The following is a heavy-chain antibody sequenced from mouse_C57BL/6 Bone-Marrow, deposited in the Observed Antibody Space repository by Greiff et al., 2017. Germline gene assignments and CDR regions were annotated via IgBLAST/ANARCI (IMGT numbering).Heavy chain of an antibody. Sequence: EVKLVESGGGLVKPGGSLKLSCAASGFTFSSYAMSWVRQTPEKRLEWVATISDGGSYTYYPDNVKGRFTISRDNAKNNLYLQMSHLKSEDTAMYYCARDPTAQATEYFDDWGQGTTLTVSS. D-gene: IGHD3-2*02. CDR2: ISDGGSYT. J-gene: IGHJ2*01. CDR1: GFTFSSYA. CDR3: ARDPTAQATEYFDD. V-gene: IGHV5-4*01.